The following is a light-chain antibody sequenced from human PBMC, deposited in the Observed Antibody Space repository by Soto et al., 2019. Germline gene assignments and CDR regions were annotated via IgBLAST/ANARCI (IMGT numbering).Light chain of an antibody. CDR3: SSYAGSSNV. V-gene: IGLV2-8*01. Sequence: QSALTQPPSASGSPGQSVAISCTGTNSDVGGYNYVSWYQQHPGKAPKLMIYEVNKRPSGVPDRFSGSKSGNTASLTVSGLQDEDEADYYCSSYAGSSNVFGTGTKVTVL. CDR2: EVN. J-gene: IGLJ1*01. CDR1: NSDVGGYNY.